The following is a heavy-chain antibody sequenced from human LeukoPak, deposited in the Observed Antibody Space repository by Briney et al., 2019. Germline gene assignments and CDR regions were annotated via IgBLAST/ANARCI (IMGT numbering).Heavy chain of an antibody. CDR2: IYRDGST. V-gene: IGHV3-66*01. CDR1: GFTVSSNY. D-gene: IGHD2-21*02. CDR3: ARVMTAITNWFDP. Sequence: GGSLRLSCAASGFTVSSNYVSWVRQAPGKGLGWVSSIYRDGSTYYADSVKGGFTISRDNSKNTLNLQMNNLRVEDTAVYYCARVMTAITNWFDPWGQGTLVTVS. J-gene: IGHJ5*02.